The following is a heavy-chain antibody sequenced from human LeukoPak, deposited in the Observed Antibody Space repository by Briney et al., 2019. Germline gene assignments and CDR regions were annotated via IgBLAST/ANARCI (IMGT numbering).Heavy chain of an antibody. CDR3: ARGTYDSSGYYFDY. D-gene: IGHD3-22*01. CDR1: GYTFTSYG. Sequence: ASVKVFCKASGYTFTSYGISWVRQAPGQGLEWIGWISAYNGNTNYAQKLQGRVTMTTDTSTSTAYMELRSLRSDDTAVYYCARGTYDSSGYYFDYWGQGTLVTVSS. V-gene: IGHV1-18*01. J-gene: IGHJ4*02. CDR2: ISAYNGNT.